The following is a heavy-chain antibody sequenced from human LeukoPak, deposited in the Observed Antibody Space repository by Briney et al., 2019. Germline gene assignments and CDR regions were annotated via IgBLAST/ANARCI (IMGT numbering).Heavy chain of an antibody. V-gene: IGHV3-66*01. CDR2: MYRGGST. D-gene: IGHD6-13*01. Sequence: GGSLRLSCAASGFTVSNNYMSWVRQAPGKGLEWVSVMYRGGSTYYADSVQGRFTMSRDNSKNTLYLQMNSLRAEDTAVYYCAIDGGAAAGYWGQGTLVTVSA. J-gene: IGHJ4*02. CDR1: GFTVSNNY. CDR3: AIDGGAAAGY.